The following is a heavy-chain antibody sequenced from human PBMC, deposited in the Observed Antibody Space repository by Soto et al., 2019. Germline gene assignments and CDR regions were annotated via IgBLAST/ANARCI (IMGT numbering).Heavy chain of an antibody. CDR1: GFTFGDYA. Sequence: GGSLRLSCTASGFTFGDYAMSWFRQAPGKGLEWVGFIRSKAYGGTTEYAASVKGRFTISRDDSKSIAYLQMNSLKTEDTAVYYCTRVDPLVVIVAFDYWGQGTLVTVSS. J-gene: IGHJ4*02. V-gene: IGHV3-49*03. CDR2: IRSKAYGGTT. D-gene: IGHD2-21*01. CDR3: TRVDPLVVIVAFDY.